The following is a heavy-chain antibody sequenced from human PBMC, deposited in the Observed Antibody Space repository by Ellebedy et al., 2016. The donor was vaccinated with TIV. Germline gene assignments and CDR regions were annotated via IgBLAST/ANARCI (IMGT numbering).Heavy chain of an antibody. D-gene: IGHD3-3*01. Sequence: AASVTVSCKASGYTFTSYDINWVRQATGQGLEWMGWMNPNSGNTGYAQKFQGRVTMTRNTSISTAYMELSSLRSEDTAVYYCARYYDFWSGYFGAFDIWGQGTMVTVSS. CDR2: MNPNSGNT. CDR1: GYTFTSYD. V-gene: IGHV1-8*01. J-gene: IGHJ3*02. CDR3: ARYYDFWSGYFGAFDI.